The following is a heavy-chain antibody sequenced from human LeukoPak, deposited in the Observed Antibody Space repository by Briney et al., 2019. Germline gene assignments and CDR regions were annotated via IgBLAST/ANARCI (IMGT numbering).Heavy chain of an antibody. CDR2: IYYSGST. Sequence: SETLSLTCTVSDGAIAGYSWSWIRQSPGKGLEWIVSIYYSGSTYYNPSLKSRVTISVDTSKNQFSLKLNSVTAADTAVYYCARARGYSYSEYWGQGTLVTVSS. D-gene: IGHD5-18*01. CDR1: DGAIAGYS. V-gene: IGHV4-59*12. J-gene: IGHJ4*02. CDR3: ARARGYSYSEY.